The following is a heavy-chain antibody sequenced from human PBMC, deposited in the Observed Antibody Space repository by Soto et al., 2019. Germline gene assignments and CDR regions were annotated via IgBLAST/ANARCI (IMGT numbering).Heavy chain of an antibody. Sequence: EASVKVSCKVSGYALTELSMHWVRQAPGKGLEWMGGFDPEDGETIYAQKFQGRVTMTEDTSTDTAYMELSSLRSEDTAVYYCATLGRGYDYSDWGQGTLVTVSS. CDR3: ATLGRGYDYSD. CDR1: GYALTELS. V-gene: IGHV1-24*01. CDR2: FDPEDGET. J-gene: IGHJ4*02. D-gene: IGHD5-12*01.